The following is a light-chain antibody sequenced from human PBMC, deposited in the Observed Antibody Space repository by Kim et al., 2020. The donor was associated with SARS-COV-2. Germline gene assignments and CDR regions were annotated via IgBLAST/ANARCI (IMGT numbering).Light chain of an antibody. J-gene: IGKJ4*01. Sequence: ASVGDRVTITCRASQGIMNYLAWYQQKPGQVPKLLIYAASTLQSGVPSRFSGSGSGTDFTLTIRFLQPEDVATYYCQKYDSVPFTFGGGTRVDIK. CDR1: QGIMNY. CDR3: QKYDSVPFT. V-gene: IGKV1-27*01. CDR2: AAS.